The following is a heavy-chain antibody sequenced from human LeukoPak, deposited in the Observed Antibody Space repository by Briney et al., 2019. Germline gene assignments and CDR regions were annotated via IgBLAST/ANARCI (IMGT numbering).Heavy chain of an antibody. J-gene: IGHJ6*02. Sequence: ASVKVSCKASGYTFTSYDINWVRQAAGQGLEWMGWMNPNRGNTGYAQKFQGRVTMTRNTSISTAYMELSSLRSEDTAVYYCARGDFIAVAGTDYYYGMDVWGQGTTVTVSS. CDR3: ARGDFIAVAGTDYYYGMDV. CDR2: MNPNRGNT. D-gene: IGHD6-19*01. V-gene: IGHV1-8*01. CDR1: GYTFTSYD.